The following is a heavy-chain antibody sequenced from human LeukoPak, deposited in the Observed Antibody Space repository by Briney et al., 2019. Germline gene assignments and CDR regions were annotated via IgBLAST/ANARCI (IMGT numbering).Heavy chain of an antibody. CDR3: ARDHGMLAAFYFDL. CDR2: IYYSGTT. J-gene: IGHJ4*02. D-gene: IGHD6-13*01. CDR1: GGSISNYY. V-gene: IGHV4-59*01. Sequence: SETLSLTCTVSGGSISNYYWTWIRQPPGKGLEWIGYIYYSGTTNYSPSLKSRVTISINTSKNQFSLKLTSVTAADPAVYYCARDHGMLAAFYFDLWGQGARVTVSS.